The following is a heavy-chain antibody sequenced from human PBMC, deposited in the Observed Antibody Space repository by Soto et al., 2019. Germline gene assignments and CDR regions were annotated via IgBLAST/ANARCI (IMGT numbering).Heavy chain of an antibody. V-gene: IGHV3-30*03. CDR3: ATKARVTNYLYYGMDV. J-gene: IGHJ6*02. CDR1: GLTFNTSG. Sequence: PGGSLRLSCEVSGLTFNTSGMHWVRQAPGKGLEWVAVISYDGATQYYGDTVKGRFTISRDNSKNTLFLHMGRLRAEDTAMYYCATKARVTNYLYYGMDVWGLGTTVTVSS. D-gene: IGHD2-21*02. CDR2: ISYDGATQ.